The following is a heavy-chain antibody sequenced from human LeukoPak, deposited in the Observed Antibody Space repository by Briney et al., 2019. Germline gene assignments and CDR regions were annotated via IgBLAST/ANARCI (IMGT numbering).Heavy chain of an antibody. CDR1: DFTFSTFT. V-gene: IGHV3-48*01. CDR3: ARGSPRGGLDS. J-gene: IGHJ4*02. D-gene: IGHD1-14*01. CDR2: VSSSSRTI. Sequence: GESLRLSCAASDFTFSTFTMHWVRQAPGKGLEWVSSVSSSSRTINYADSVQGRSTVSRDNANNSMYLQINDLRREDTAVYYCARGSPRGGLDSWGQGTLVTVSS.